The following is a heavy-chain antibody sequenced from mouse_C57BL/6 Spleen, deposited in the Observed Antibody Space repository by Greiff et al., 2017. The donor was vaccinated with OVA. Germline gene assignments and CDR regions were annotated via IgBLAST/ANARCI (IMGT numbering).Heavy chain of an antibody. CDR2: IDPSDSYT. Sequence: QVQLQQPGAELVMPGASVKLSCKASGYTFTSYWMHWVKQRPGQGLEWIGEIDPSDSYTNYNQKFKGKSTLTVDKSSSTAYMQLSSLTSEDSAVYYCARGYGNDFDYWGQGTTRTVSS. D-gene: IGHD2-1*01. CDR3: ARGYGNDFDY. V-gene: IGHV1-69*01. CDR1: GYTFTSYW. J-gene: IGHJ2*01.